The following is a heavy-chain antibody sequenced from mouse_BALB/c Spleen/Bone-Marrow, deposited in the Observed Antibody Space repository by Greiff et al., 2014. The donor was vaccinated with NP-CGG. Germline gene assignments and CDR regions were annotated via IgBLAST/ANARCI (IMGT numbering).Heavy chain of an antibody. CDR1: GFTFSSYG. Sequence: VQLKESGGDLVKPGGSLKLSCAASGFTFSSYGMSWGRQTPDKRLEWVATISSGGSNTYYPDSVKGRFTISRDNAKNPLYLQMSSLKSEDTAMYYCARHQRYYAMDYWGQGTSVTVSS. CDR2: ISSGGSNT. J-gene: IGHJ4*01. CDR3: ARHQRYYAMDY. V-gene: IGHV5-6*01.